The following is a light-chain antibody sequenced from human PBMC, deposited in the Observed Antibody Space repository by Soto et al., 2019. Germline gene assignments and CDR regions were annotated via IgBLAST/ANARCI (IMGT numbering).Light chain of an antibody. CDR1: SGDIGSYNR. CDR2: EVT. V-gene: IGLV2-14*01. J-gene: IGLJ1*01. CDR3: SSYTHVSTRACV. Sequence: QSALTQPASVSGSPGQSITISCTGTSGDIGSYNRVSWYQQHPGKAPKLIIYEVTDRPSGVSNRFSGSKSRNTASLTISGLHAEDEAEYYCSSYTHVSTRACVFGTGTKLTVL.